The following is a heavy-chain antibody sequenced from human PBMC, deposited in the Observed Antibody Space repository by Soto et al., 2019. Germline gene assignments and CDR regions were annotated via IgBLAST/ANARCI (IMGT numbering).Heavy chain of an antibody. V-gene: IGHV1-69*12. CDR2: IIPIFGTA. J-gene: IGHJ4*02. CDR1: GGTFSSYA. Sequence: QVQLVQSGAEVKKPGSSVKVSCKASGGTFSSYAISWVRQAPGQGLEWMGGIIPIFGTANYAQKFQGRVTIPADESTITAYMELSSLRSEDTAVYYCARDRHRSSWDRVFDYWGQGTLVTVSS. D-gene: IGHD6-13*01. CDR3: ARDRHRSSWDRVFDY.